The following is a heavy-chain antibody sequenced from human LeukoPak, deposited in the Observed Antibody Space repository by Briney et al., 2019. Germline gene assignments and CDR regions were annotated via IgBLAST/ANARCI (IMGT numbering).Heavy chain of an antibody. D-gene: IGHD4-23*01. CDR3: ARDQNGGTPPDY. CDR1: GYTFTGYY. J-gene: IGHJ4*02. V-gene: IGHV1-18*04. Sequence: ASVKVSCKAFGYTFTGYYMHWVRQAPGQGLEWMGWINPYNGNTNYAQKLQGRVTMTTDTSTSTAYMDLRSLRSDDTAVYYCARDQNGGTPPDYWGQGTLVTVSS. CDR2: INPYNGNT.